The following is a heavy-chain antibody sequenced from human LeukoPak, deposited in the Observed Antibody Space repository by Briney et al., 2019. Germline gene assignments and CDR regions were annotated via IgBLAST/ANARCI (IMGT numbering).Heavy chain of an antibody. CDR2: INPNSGGT. V-gene: IGHV1-2*04. J-gene: IGHJ5*02. CDR3: ARAYYDILTGLYNWFDP. Sequence: ASVTVSFKASGYTFTDYYMHWVRQAPGQGLEWMGWINPNSGGTNYAQKFQGWVTMTRDTSISTAYMALSRLRSDDTAVYYCARAYYDILTGLYNWFDPWGQGTLVTVSS. CDR1: GYTFTDYY. D-gene: IGHD3-9*01.